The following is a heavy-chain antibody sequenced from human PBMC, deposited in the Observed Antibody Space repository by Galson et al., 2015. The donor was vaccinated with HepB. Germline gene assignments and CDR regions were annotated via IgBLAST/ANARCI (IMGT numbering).Heavy chain of an antibody. J-gene: IGHJ4*02. CDR3: VRWSGFGDQ. V-gene: IGHV3-23*01. CDR1: GFTFSSYS. D-gene: IGHD3-10*01. CDR2: FGGYGGRT. Sequence: SLRLSCAASGFTFSSYSMSWVRQTPEKRLEWVSGFGGYGGRTSHYADSVKCRFTISRDNSKNTLSLQMSSLRVEDTAVYYCVRWSGFGDQWGQGTLVTVSP.